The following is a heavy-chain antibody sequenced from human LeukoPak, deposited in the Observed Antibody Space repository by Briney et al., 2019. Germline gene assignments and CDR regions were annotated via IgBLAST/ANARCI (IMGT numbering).Heavy chain of an antibody. Sequence: ASVNVSFKVSGYTLTELSMHWVRQAPGKGLEWMGGFDPEDGETIYAQKFQGRVTMTEDTSTDTAYMELSSLRSEDTAVYYCATVPGIAARNYYYHGMDVWGQGTTVTVSS. D-gene: IGHD6-6*01. V-gene: IGHV1-24*01. J-gene: IGHJ6*02. CDR2: FDPEDGET. CDR3: ATVPGIAARNYYYHGMDV. CDR1: GYTLTELS.